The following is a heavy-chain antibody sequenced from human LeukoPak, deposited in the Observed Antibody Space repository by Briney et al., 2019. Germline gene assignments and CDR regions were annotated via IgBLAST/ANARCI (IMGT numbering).Heavy chain of an antibody. CDR1: GFTFDDYA. J-gene: IGHJ4*02. Sequence: GRSLRLSCAASGFTFDDYAMHWVRQAPGKGLEWVSGISRNSGSVGYADYVKGRFTISRDNAKNSLYLQMNSLRPEDMALYYCAKAAVAGTGFDCWGQGTLVTVSS. V-gene: IGHV3-9*03. CDR2: ISRNSGSV. D-gene: IGHD6-19*01. CDR3: AKAAVAGTGFDC.